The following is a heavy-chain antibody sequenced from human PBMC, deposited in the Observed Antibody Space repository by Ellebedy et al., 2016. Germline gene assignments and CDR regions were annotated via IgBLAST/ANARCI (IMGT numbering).Heavy chain of an antibody. CDR3: ARDFGELVRYYMDV. CDR2: IYTSGST. J-gene: IGHJ6*03. V-gene: IGHV4-61*02. Sequence: LRLXCTVSGGSISSGSYYWSWIRQPAGKGLEWIGRIYTSGSTNYNPSLKSRVTMSVDTSKNQFSLKLSSVTAADTAVYYCARDFGELVRYYMDVWGKGTTVTVSS. D-gene: IGHD3-10*01. CDR1: GGSISSGSYY.